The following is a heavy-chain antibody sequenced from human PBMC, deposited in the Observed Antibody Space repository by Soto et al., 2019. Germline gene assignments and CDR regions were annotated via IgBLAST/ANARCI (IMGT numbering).Heavy chain of an antibody. J-gene: IGHJ4*02. CDR3: ARGTYHYGSGSPFDY. CDR2: IKHDGNEK. V-gene: IGHV3-7*04. D-gene: IGHD3-10*01. CDR1: GFTFSNYA. Sequence: LRLSCAASGFTFSNYAMHWVRQVPGRGPEWLANIKHDGNEKYYVDFVKGRFTISRDNAKNSLFLQMNSLRVEDTAVYYCARGTYHYGSGSPFDYWGQGTLVTVSS.